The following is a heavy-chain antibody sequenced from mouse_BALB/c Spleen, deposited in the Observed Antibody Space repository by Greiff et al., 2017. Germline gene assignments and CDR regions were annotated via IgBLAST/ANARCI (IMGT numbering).Heavy chain of an antibody. V-gene: IGHV14-3*02. CDR1: GFNIKDTY. Sequence: VQLQQSGAELVKPGASVKLSCTASGFNIKDTYMHWVKQRPEQGLEWIGRIDPANGNTKYDPKFQGKATITADTSSNTAYLQLSSLTSEDTAVYYCARAQDYGYAMDYWGQGTSVTVSS. CDR2: IDPANGNT. D-gene: IGHD1-1*01. J-gene: IGHJ4*01. CDR3: ARAQDYGYAMDY.